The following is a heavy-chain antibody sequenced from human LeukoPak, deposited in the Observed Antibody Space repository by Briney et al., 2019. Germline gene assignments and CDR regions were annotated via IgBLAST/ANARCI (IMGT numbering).Heavy chain of an antibody. V-gene: IGHV3-23*01. CDR2: ISGSGGST. D-gene: IGHD6-13*01. CDR1: GFTFSSYA. CDR3: ARRGEQQLVRGYFDY. Sequence: GGSLRLSCATSGFTFSSYAMSWVRQAPGKGLGWVSAISGSGGSTYYADSVKGRFTISRDNSKNTLYLQMNSLRAEDTATYYCARRGEQQLVRGYFDYWGQGTLVTVSS. J-gene: IGHJ4*02.